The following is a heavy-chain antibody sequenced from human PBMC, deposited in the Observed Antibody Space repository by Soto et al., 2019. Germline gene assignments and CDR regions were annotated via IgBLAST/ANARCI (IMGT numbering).Heavy chain of an antibody. V-gene: IGHV4-59*01. Sequence: SETLSLTCTVSGGSISSYYWSWIRQPPGKGLEWIGYIYYSGSTNYNPSLKSRVTISVDTSKNQFSLKLSSVTAADTAVYYCARDNYYGSGSYYPCYYYGMDVWGQGTTVTVSS. J-gene: IGHJ6*02. CDR3: ARDNYYGSGSYYPCYYYGMDV. CDR1: GGSISSYY. CDR2: IYYSGST. D-gene: IGHD3-10*01.